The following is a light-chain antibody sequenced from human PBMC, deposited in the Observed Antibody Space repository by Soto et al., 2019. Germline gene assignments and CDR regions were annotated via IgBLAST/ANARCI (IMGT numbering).Light chain of an antibody. CDR2: EVS. V-gene: IGLV2-14*01. J-gene: IGLJ2*01. Sequence: QSALTQPASVSGSPGQSITISCTGTSSDGGGYNHVAWYQQYPGKAPKLIIFEVSDRPSGISNRFSGSKSANTASLSISGLQAEDEADYYCSSYKRGATLVFGGGTKLTVL. CDR1: SSDGGGYNH. CDR3: SSYKRGATLV.